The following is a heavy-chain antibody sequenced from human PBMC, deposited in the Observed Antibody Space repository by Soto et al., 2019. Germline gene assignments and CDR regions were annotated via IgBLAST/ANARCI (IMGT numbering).Heavy chain of an antibody. CDR2: ISSGSDYI. Sequence: EVQLVESGGGLVKPGGSLRLSCAASGFTFSSDSMNWVRQAQGKELEWVSSISSGSDYIFYADSVKGRFTISRDNAKNSLFLQMNSLTAEDTAVYYCARSPVGDAFNVWGQGTVVTVSS. V-gene: IGHV3-21*01. CDR3: ARSPVGDAFNV. CDR1: GFTFSSDS. J-gene: IGHJ3*01.